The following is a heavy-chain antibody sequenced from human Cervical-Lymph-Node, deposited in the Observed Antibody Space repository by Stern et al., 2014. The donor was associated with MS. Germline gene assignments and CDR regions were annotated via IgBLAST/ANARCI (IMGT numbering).Heavy chain of an antibody. V-gene: IGHV3-15*01. J-gene: IGHJ1*01. CDR1: GFSFSDAW. CDR2: IRSNKDGGTT. CDR3: AYGRHLIHNRRSTSADYFQE. Sequence: EVQLVQSGGGLVKPGGSLRLSCAASGFSFSDAWMSWVRQAPGKGLEWVGRIRSNKDGGTTEYSAPVKGRFVISRDDSKDIVSLEMTSLRNEDTGVYYCAYGRHLIHNRRSTSADYFQEWGQGTLVTVS. D-gene: IGHD3-16*01.